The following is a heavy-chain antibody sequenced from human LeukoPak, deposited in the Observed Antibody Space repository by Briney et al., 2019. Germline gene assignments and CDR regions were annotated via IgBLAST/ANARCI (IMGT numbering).Heavy chain of an antibody. CDR2: IYYSGST. V-gene: IGHV4-59*01. CDR3: ARGTGAYYYL. Sequence: PSETLSLTCTVSGGSISDYYWSWIRQPPGKGLEWIGYIYYSGSTKYNPYLKSRVTISIDTSKNQSSLKLSSVTAADTALYYCARGTGAYYYLWGQGTMVTVSS. J-gene: IGHJ3*01. CDR1: GGSISDYY. D-gene: IGHD3-22*01.